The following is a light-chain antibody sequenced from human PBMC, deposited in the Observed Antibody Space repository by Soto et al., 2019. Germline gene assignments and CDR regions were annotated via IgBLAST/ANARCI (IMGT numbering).Light chain of an antibody. V-gene: IGLV1-51*01. CDR2: DNN. CDR1: SSNIGNNY. CDR3: GTWDSSLSAYV. Sequence: QSVLTQPPSVSAAPGQKVTISFSGSSSNIGNNYVSWYQQLPGTAPKLLIYDNNKRPSGIPDRFSGSKSGTSATLGITGLQTGDEADYYCGTWDSSLSAYVFVTGTKVTAL. J-gene: IGLJ1*01.